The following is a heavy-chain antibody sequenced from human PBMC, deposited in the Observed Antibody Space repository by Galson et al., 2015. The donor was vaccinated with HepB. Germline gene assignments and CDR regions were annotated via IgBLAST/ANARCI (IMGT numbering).Heavy chain of an antibody. Sequence: SLRLSCAASGFTFSSYGMHWVHQAPGKGLEWVAVISYDGSNKYYADSVKGRFTISRDNSKNTLYLQMNSLRAEDTAVYYCAKGYDSSGYCDYWGQGTLVTVSS. V-gene: IGHV3-30*18. CDR2: ISYDGSNK. CDR3: AKGYDSSGYCDY. D-gene: IGHD3-22*01. CDR1: GFTFSSYG. J-gene: IGHJ4*02.